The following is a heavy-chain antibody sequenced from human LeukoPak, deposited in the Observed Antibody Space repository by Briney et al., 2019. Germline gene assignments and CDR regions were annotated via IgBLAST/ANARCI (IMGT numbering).Heavy chain of an antibody. V-gene: IGHV1-18*01. J-gene: IGHJ4*02. CDR3: ARDGEELVVTALDY. Sequence: ASVKVSCKASGYTFTSYDINWVRQATGQGLEWMRWISAYNGNTNFAQKLQDRVTMTTDTSTSTAYMELRSLRSDDTAVYYCARDGEELVVTALDYWGQGALVTVSS. D-gene: IGHD2-21*02. CDR1: GYTFTSYD. CDR2: ISAYNGNT.